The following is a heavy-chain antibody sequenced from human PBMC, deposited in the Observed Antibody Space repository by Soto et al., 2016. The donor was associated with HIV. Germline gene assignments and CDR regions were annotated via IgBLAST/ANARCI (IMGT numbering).Heavy chain of an antibody. D-gene: IGHD3-10*01. V-gene: IGHV1-69*13. CDR3: GRDRASSGSYYSANYYGMDV. Sequence: QVHLVQSGAEVKKPGSSVKVSCKTYGDTFGKYPISWVRQAPGQGLEWMGGISPIFGTPNYAQKFQGRVTITADESTSTAYMELTSLRSDDTAVYYCGRDRASSGSYYSANYYGMDVWGQGTTGHRL. CDR1: GDTFGKYP. CDR2: ISPIFGTP. J-gene: IGHJ6*02.